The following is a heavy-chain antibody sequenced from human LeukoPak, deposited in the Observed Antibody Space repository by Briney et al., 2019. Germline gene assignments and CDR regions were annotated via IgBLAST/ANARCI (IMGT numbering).Heavy chain of an antibody. V-gene: IGHV4-4*07. Sequence: TSETLSLTCTVSGGSISSYYWSWIRQPAGKGLEWIGRIYTSGSTNYNPSLKSRVTISVDTSKNQFSLKLSSVTAADTAVYYCARGQLRRITIFGVVIRGWSFDYWGQGTLVTVSS. D-gene: IGHD3-3*01. CDR1: GGSISSYY. CDR2: IYTSGST. J-gene: IGHJ4*02. CDR3: ARGQLRRITIFGVVIRGWSFDY.